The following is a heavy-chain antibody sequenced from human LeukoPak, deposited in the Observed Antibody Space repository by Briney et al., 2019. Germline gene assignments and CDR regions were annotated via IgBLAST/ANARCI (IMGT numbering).Heavy chain of an antibody. Sequence: SETLSLTCTVSGGSISSYYWSWIRQPPGKGLEWIRYIYYSGSTNYNPSLKSRVTISVDTSKNQFSLKLSSVTAADTAVYYCARHEAYCGGDCYLDYWGQGTLVTVSS. CDR3: ARHEAYCGGDCYLDY. D-gene: IGHD2-21*02. V-gene: IGHV4-59*08. J-gene: IGHJ4*02. CDR1: GGSISSYY. CDR2: IYYSGST.